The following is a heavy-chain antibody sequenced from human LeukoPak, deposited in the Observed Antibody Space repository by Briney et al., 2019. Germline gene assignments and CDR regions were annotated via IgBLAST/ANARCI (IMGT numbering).Heavy chain of an antibody. CDR2: IYYSGST. D-gene: IGHD3-10*01. V-gene: IGHV4-39*01. J-gene: IGHJ4*02. CDR1: GGSISSSSYY. Sequence: SETLSLTCTVSGGSISSSSYYWGWIRQPPGKGLEWIGSIYYSGSTYYNPSLKSRVTISVDTSKNQFSLKLSSVPAADTAVYYCARHSITMVRGVIITPGDLFDSWGQGTLVTVSS. CDR3: ARHSITMVRGVIITPGDLFDS.